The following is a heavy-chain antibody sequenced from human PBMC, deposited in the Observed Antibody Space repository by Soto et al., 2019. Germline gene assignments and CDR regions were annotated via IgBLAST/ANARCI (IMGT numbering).Heavy chain of an antibody. V-gene: IGHV3-64D*06. D-gene: IGHD3-3*01. CDR2: ISSNGGST. CDR3: VKGFVTDFWSGYYTAPDVDY. CDR1: GFTFSSYA. Sequence: PGGSLRLSCSASGFTFSSYAMHWVRQAPGKGLEYVSAISSNGGSTYYADSVKGRFTISRDNSKNTLYLQMSSLRAEDTAVYYCVKGFVTDFWSGYYTAPDVDYWGQGTLVTVSS. J-gene: IGHJ4*02.